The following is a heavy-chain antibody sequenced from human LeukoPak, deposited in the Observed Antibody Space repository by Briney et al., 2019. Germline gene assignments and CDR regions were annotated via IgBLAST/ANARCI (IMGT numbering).Heavy chain of an antibody. D-gene: IGHD3-22*01. J-gene: IGHJ2*01. CDR1: GDSVSSNSAA. CDR3: ARDRPVYYYDRTGYFDL. CDR2: TYYRSKWYN. Sequence: SQTLSLTCAISGDSVSSNSAAWHWIRQSPSRGLEWLGRTYYRSKWYNDYAVSVKSRITINPDTSKNQFSLQLNSVTPEDTAVYYCARDRPVYYYDRTGYFDLWGRGTLVTVSS. V-gene: IGHV6-1*01.